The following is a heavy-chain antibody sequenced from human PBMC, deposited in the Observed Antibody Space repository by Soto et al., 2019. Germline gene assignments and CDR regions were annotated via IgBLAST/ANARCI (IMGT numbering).Heavy chain of an antibody. CDR2: IDWDDDK. J-gene: IGHJ4*02. CDR1: GFSLSTTGMR. V-gene: IGHV2-70*04. Sequence: VSGHTLVNPTQTLTLTYTFSGFSLSTTGMRVYWIRQPVGQALEWLARIDWDDDKFYSTSPKTRLSISTDTSKNQVLLTLANVDPLDTGTYDCVRSFYANGERKGEYWGQGTLVIVSS. D-gene: IGHD4-17*01. CDR3: VRSFYANGERKGEY.